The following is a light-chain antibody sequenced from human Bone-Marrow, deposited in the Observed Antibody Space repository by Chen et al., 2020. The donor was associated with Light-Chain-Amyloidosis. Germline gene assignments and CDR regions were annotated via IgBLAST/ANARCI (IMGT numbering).Light chain of an antibody. CDR2: GSS. Sequence: EIVLTQSPDTLSLSPGEGANLSCRASQTISSNYLTWYQQNFGQAPRLLIYGSSSRATGIPDRFTCSGSGTDFTLTINRLEPEDFAMDYCQQYGTSPLTFGGGTKVEIK. J-gene: IGKJ4*01. V-gene: IGKV3-20*01. CDR3: QQYGTSPLT. CDR1: QTISSNY.